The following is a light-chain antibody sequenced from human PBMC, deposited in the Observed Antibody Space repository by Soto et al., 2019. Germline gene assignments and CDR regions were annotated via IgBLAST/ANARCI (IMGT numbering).Light chain of an antibody. V-gene: IGKV3-15*01. CDR2: GAS. CDR1: QSISDT. Sequence: EIVMTQSPATLSVSPGGRATFSCTASQSISDTLAWYQQKPGQAPRLLIHGASTRAPGFPARFSGSGSGTDFTLTISSLQSEDFAVYYCQQYNNWPWTFGQGTKVDIK. CDR3: QQYNNWPWT. J-gene: IGKJ1*01.